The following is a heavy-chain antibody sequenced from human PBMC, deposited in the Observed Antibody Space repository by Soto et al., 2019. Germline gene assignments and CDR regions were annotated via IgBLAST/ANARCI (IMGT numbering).Heavy chain of an antibody. CDR3: AHLTYYYDSSGYYSRAEYFQH. Sequence: PTLVNPTQTLTLTCTFSGFSLNTRGVGVGWIRQPPGKALEWLALIYWDDDKRYSPSLKSRLTITKDTSKNQVVLTMTNMDPVDTATYYCAHLTYYYDSSGYYSRAEYFQHWGQGTLVTAPQ. CDR2: IYWDDDK. CDR1: GFSLNTRGVG. V-gene: IGHV2-5*02. J-gene: IGHJ1*01. D-gene: IGHD3-22*01.